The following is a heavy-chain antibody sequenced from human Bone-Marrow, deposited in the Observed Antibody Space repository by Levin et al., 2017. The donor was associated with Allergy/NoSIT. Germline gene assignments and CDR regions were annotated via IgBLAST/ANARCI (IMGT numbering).Heavy chain of an antibody. V-gene: IGHV1-2*02. D-gene: IGHD2-21*02. J-gene: IGHJ4*02. Sequence: GGSLRLSCKASGYTFIDYYIHWVRQAPGQGLEWMGWINPKSGGRNSAQKFQGRVTLTRDTSISTAYMELNKMTSDDTAVYYCARALGSDVDYWGQGTLVTVSS. CDR3: ARALGSDVDY. CDR2: INPKSGGR. CDR1: GYTFIDYY.